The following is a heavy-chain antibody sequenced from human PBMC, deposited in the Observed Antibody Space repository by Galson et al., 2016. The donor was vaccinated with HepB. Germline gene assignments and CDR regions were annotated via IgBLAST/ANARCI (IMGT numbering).Heavy chain of an antibody. CDR3: AKDPKGYSGYGLFDY. D-gene: IGHD5-12*01. J-gene: IGHJ4*02. V-gene: IGHV3-30*18. Sequence: SLRLSCAASGFTFSSYGMHWVRQAPGKGLEWVAVISYDGSNKYYADSVKGRFTISRDNSKNTLYLQMNSLSAEDTAVYYCAKDPKGYSGYGLFDYWGKGTLVTVSS. CDR1: GFTFSSYG. CDR2: ISYDGSNK.